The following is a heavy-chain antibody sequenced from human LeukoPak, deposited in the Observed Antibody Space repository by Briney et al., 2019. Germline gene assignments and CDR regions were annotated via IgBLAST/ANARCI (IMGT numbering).Heavy chain of an antibody. V-gene: IGHV3-23*01. CDR2: IRGSGGGT. Sequence: GGSLRLSCAASGFTFSSYVMSWVRQAPGKGLERVSSIRGSGGGTYYADSVQGRFTISRDNSKNTLYLQMNSLRAEDTALYYCAKDYSGYECGDYWGQGTLVTVSS. J-gene: IGHJ4*02. D-gene: IGHD5-12*01. CDR3: AKDYSGYECGDY. CDR1: GFTFSSYV.